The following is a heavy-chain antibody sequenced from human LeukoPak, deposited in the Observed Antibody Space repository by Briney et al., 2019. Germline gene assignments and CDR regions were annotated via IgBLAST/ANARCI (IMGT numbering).Heavy chain of an antibody. CDR2: INSDGSST. D-gene: IGHD2-21*02. V-gene: IGHV3-74*01. CDR3: ASSIVVVTATDY. Sequence: GGSLRLSCAASGFTFSSYWMHWVRQAPGKGLVWVSRINSDGSSTSYADSVKGRFTISRDNAKNTLYLQMNSLRAEDTAVYYCASSIVVVTATDYWGQGTLVTVSS. J-gene: IGHJ4*02. CDR1: GFTFSSYW.